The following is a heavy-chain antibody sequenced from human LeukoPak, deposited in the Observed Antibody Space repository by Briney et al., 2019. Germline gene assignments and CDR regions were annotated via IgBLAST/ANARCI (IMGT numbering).Heavy chain of an antibody. CDR2: ISGSGDST. V-gene: IGHV3-23*01. CDR1: GFTFGTYA. J-gene: IGHJ6*02. CDR3: AKDQAIFGVVTPMDV. D-gene: IGHD3-3*01. Sequence: PGGSLRLSCAASGFTFGTYAMNWVRQAPGKGLEWVSSISGSGDSTYSADSVKGRFTISRDNSKNTLYLQMNSLRAEDTAVYYCAKDQAIFGVVTPMDVWGQGTTVTVSS.